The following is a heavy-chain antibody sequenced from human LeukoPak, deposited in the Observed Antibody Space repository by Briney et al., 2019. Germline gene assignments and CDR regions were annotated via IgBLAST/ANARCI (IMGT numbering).Heavy chain of an antibody. Sequence: SETLSLTCTVSGGSISGYYWNWIRQPAGKGLEWIGRIFHSGSTNYNPSLNSRVTMSVDTSKNQFSLKLSSVTAADTAVYYCASHLGYWGQGTLVTVSS. J-gene: IGHJ4*02. CDR2: IFHSGST. CDR3: ASHLGY. CDR1: GGSISGYY. D-gene: IGHD3-16*01. V-gene: IGHV4-4*07.